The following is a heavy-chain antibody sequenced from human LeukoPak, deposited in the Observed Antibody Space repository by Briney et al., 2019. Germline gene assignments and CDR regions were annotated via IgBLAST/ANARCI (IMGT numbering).Heavy chain of an antibody. Sequence: SETLSLTCAVYGGSFSGYYWSWIRQPPGKGLEWIGEINHSGSTNYNPSLKSRVTISVDTSKNQFSLKLSSVTAADTAVYYCARSTGSQLLWFGEFDYWGQGTLVTVSS. CDR2: INHSGST. CDR3: ARSTGSQLLWFGEFDY. V-gene: IGHV4-34*01. D-gene: IGHD3-10*01. J-gene: IGHJ4*02. CDR1: GGSFSGYY.